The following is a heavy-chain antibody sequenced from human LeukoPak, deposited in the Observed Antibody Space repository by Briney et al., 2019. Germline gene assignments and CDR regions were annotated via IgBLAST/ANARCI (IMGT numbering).Heavy chain of an antibody. J-gene: IGHJ6*02. Sequence: PSETLSLTCTVSGGSISSSSHYWGWIRPPPGKGLEWIGSIYYDGNTYYNPSLKSRVTMSVDTSKNQFSLKLSSVTAADTAVYCCAGPDSNYYGMDVWGQGTTVTVSS. CDR1: GGSISSSSHY. CDR2: IYYDGNT. CDR3: AGPDSNYYGMDV. D-gene: IGHD6-13*01. V-gene: IGHV4-39*01.